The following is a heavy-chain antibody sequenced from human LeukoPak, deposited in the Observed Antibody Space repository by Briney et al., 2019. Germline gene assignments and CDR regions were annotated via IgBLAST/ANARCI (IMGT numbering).Heavy chain of an antibody. CDR3: ARAEGYYYDSSPFDP. CDR2: ISSSGSTI. Sequence: GGSLRLSCAASGFTFSSYEMNWVRQAPGKGLEWVSYISSSGSTIYYADSVKGRFTISRDNAKNSLYLQMNSLRAEDTAVYYCARAEGYYYDSSPFDPWGQGTLVTVSS. V-gene: IGHV3-48*03. J-gene: IGHJ5*02. CDR1: GFTFSSYE. D-gene: IGHD3-22*01.